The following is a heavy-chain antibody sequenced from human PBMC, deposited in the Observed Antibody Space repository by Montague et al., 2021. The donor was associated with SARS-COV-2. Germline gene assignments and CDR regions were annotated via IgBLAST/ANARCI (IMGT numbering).Heavy chain of an antibody. D-gene: IGHD2-8*01. CDR1: GFDFFNFD. CDR3: ATNKYCTLHDCLHGRHYFDH. V-gene: IGHV3-48*03. J-gene: IGHJ4*02. CDR2: ISSSGATT. Sequence: SLRLPCAASGFDFFNFDMAWVRQAPGRGLVWISHISSSGATTFYADSLKGRFTISRDNIQKSLYLQMNSLRAEDTAVYYCATNKYCTLHDCLHGRHYFDHWGQGTLVTVSS.